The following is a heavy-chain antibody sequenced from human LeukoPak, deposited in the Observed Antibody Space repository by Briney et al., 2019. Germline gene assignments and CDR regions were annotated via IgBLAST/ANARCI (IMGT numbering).Heavy chain of an antibody. Sequence: GESLKISCKGSGYSFTSYWIGWVRQMPGKGLEWMGRIDPSDSYTNYSPSFQGHVTISADKSISTAYLQWSSLKASDTAMYYCARHGRAYGDYVYYFDYWGQGTLVTVSS. V-gene: IGHV5-10-1*01. J-gene: IGHJ4*02. CDR3: ARHGRAYGDYVYYFDY. CDR2: IDPSDSYT. CDR1: GYSFTSYW. D-gene: IGHD4-17*01.